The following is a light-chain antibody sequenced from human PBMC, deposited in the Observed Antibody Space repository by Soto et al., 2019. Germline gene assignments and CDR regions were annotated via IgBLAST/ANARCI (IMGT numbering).Light chain of an antibody. CDR2: GAS. Sequence: EIVLTQSPGTLSLSPGERATLSCRASQTVTSTFLAWYQQKPGQAPRLLIYGASRRATGIPDRFRGSGAGTDFALTITRREPEDYAVSYCNQYDSSRTFGQGTRGE. CDR3: NQYDSSRT. J-gene: IGKJ1*01. CDR1: QTVTSTF. V-gene: IGKV3-20*01.